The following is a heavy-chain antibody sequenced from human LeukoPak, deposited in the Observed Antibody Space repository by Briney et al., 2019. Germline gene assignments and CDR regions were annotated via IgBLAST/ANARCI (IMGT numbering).Heavy chain of an antibody. V-gene: IGHV1-18*04. CDR3: ASTAGYSYGRYYFDY. CDR2: ISAYNGNT. D-gene: IGHD5-18*01. CDR1: GYTFTSYG. J-gene: IGHJ4*02. Sequence: ASVKVSCKASGYTFTSYGISWVRQAPGQGLEWMGWISAYNGNTNYAQKLQGRVTMTTDTSTSTAYMELRSLRSDDTAVYYCASTAGYSYGRYYFDYWGQGTLVTVSS.